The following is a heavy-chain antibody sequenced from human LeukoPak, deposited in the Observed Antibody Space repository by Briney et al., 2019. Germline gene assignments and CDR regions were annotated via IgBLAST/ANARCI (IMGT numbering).Heavy chain of an antibody. V-gene: IGHV3-53*01. D-gene: IGHD3-22*01. CDR1: GFTVSSNY. Sequence: PGGSLRLSCAASGFTVSSNYMSWVRQAPGKGLEWVSVIYSGGSTYYADSVKGRFTISRDNSKNTLYLQMNSLRAEDTALYYCARVLRDYYDSSGHYYFDYWGQGILVTVSS. CDR3: ARVLRDYYDSSGHYYFDY. CDR2: IYSGGST. J-gene: IGHJ4*02.